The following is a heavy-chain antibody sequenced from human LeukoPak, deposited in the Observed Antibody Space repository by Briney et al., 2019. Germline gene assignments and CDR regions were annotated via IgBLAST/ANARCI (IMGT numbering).Heavy chain of an antibody. J-gene: IGHJ4*02. CDR1: GASISSGGYY. CDR3: ARGCSSTTCPKLDY. Sequence: PSETLSLTCTVSGASISSGGYYWSWVRQHPGKGLEWIGYIYYSGSTSYYNPSLKSRVTISVDTSKNQFSLRLSSATAADTAVYYCARGCSSTTCPKLDYWGQGTLVTVSS. V-gene: IGHV4-31*03. D-gene: IGHD2-2*01. CDR2: IYYSGSTS.